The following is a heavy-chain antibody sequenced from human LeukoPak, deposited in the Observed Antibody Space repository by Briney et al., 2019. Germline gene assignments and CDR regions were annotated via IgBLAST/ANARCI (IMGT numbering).Heavy chain of an antibody. V-gene: IGHV4-4*07. CDR1: GGSISSYY. D-gene: IGHD6-13*01. J-gene: IGHJ5*02. CDR3: ARGISSSWYRHNWFDP. CDR2: IYTSGST. Sequence: SETLSLTCTVSGGSISSYYWSWTRQPAGKGLEWIGRIYTSGSTNYNPSLKSRVTMSVDTSKNQFSLKLSSVTAADTAVYYCARGISSSWYRHNWFDPWGQGTLVTVSS.